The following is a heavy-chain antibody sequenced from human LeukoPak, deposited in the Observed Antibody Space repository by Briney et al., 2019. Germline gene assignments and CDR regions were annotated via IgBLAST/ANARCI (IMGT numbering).Heavy chain of an antibody. CDR3: ATTRDFYGSGSYFDY. CDR1: GLTFSTYA. CDR2: ISGSGGDT. Sequence: GGSLRLSCAASGLTFSTYAMNWVRQAPGKGLEWVSVISGSGGDTYDADSVKGRFTISRDNSKNTLYLQMNSLRVEDTAVYYCATTRDFYGSGSYFDYWGQGALVTVSA. V-gene: IGHV3-23*01. J-gene: IGHJ4*02. D-gene: IGHD3-10*01.